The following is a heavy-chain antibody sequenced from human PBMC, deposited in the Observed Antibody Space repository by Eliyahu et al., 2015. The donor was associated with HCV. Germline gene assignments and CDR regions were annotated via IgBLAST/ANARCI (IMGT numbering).Heavy chain of an antibody. V-gene: IGHV4-39*07. D-gene: IGHD2-21*02. CDR3: ARVPVTPNPPH. CDR1: GDXIITXSYF. CDR2: IYYSGST. J-gene: IGHJ4*02. Sequence: QLQLQESGPRLVKPSETLSVTCTVSGDXIITXSYFWGWIRQPPGMGLEYIGNIYYSGSTYYNPSLKSRVTMSVDTSKNVFSLKLSSVTAADTAVYYCARVPVTPNPPHWGQGTLVTVSS.